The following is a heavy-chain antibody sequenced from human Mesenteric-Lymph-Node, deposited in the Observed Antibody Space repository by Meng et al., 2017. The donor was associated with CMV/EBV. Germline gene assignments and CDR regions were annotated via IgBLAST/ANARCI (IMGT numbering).Heavy chain of an antibody. CDR1: GYTFTSYG. Sequence: ASVKVSCKASGYTFTSYGISWVRQAPGQGLEWMGWINAYNGNTNYAQKLQGRVTMTTDTSTSTAYMELRSLRSDDTAVYYCAGAPAYSSPAAWFDPWGQGTLVTVSS. V-gene: IGHV1-18*01. CDR2: INAYNGNT. D-gene: IGHD6-13*01. J-gene: IGHJ5*02. CDR3: AGAPAYSSPAAWFDP.